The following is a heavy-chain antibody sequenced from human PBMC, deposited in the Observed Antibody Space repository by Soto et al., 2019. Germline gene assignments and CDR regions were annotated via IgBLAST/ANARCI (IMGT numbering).Heavy chain of an antibody. J-gene: IGHJ4*02. CDR1: GFTFSSYA. CDR2: ISYDGSNK. V-gene: IGHV3-30-3*01. D-gene: IGHD5-18*01. CDR3: ASLRRGYSYGYIGDY. Sequence: QVQLVESGGGVVQPGRSLRLSCAASGFTFSSYAMHWVRQAPGKGLEWVAVISYDGSNKYYADSVKGRFTISRDNSQNTLYLQMNRLRAEDTAVYYCASLRRGYSYGYIGDYWGQGTLVTVSS.